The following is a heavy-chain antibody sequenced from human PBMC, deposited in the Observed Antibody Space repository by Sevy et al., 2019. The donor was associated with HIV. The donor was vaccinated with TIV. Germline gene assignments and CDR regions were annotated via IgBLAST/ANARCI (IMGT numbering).Heavy chain of an antibody. D-gene: IGHD3-16*01. V-gene: IGHV3-11*01. Sequence: GESLKISCTASGFTFSDYYMTWIRQAPGKGLEWLSYISSSGGTIDYADSVKGRFTISRDNAKNSLYLQMNSLRVEDTAVYYCARDPGGIYGMDVWGQGTAVTVSS. J-gene: IGHJ6*02. CDR2: ISSSGGTI. CDR1: GFTFSDYY. CDR3: ARDPGGIYGMDV.